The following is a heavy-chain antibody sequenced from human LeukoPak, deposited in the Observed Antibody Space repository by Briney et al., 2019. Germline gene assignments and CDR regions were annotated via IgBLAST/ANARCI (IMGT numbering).Heavy chain of an antibody. CDR3: ARDGIAVATSNFDY. CDR2: IYHSGST. J-gene: IGHJ4*02. D-gene: IGHD6-19*01. CDR1: GGSISSNNW. V-gene: IGHV4-4*02. Sequence: SGTLSLTCAVSGGSISSNNWWNWVRQPPGKGLEWIGEIYHSGSTNYNPSLKSRVTISVDTSKNQFSLKLSSVTAADTAVYYCARDGIAVATSNFDYWGQGTLVTVSS.